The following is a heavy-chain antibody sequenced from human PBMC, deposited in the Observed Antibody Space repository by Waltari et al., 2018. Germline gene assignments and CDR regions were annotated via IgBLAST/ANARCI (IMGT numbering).Heavy chain of an antibody. D-gene: IGHD2-15*01. CDR3: ARDLGRGLFLDS. Sequence: QLQLQESGPGLVKPPGTLSLPCVVSGDPISGNSWWSWVRQSPDTGLEGIGQVHRNGRTNYNPSLASRAIVSLDSSMNQFSLRILSATAADTAVYYCARDLGRGLFLDSWGQGTLVTVSP. V-gene: IGHV4-4*03. CDR1: GDPISGNSW. CDR2: VHRNGRT. J-gene: IGHJ4*02.